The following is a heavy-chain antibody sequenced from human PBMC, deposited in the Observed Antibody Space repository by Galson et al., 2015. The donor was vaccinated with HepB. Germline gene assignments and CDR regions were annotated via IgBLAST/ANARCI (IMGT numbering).Heavy chain of an antibody. D-gene: IGHD3-10*01. J-gene: IGHJ6*02. CDR3: ARGSGFGELSVFYYYYGMDV. Sequence: SLRLSCAASGFTFSSYAMRWVRQAPGKGLEWVAVISYDGSNKYYADSVKGRFTISRDNSKNTLYLQMNSLRAEDTAVYYCARGSGFGELSVFYYYYGMDVWGQGTTVTVSS. CDR2: ISYDGSNK. CDR1: GFTFSSYA. V-gene: IGHV3-30*04.